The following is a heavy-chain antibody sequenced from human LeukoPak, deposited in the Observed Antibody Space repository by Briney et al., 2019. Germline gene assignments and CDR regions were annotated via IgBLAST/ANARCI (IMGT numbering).Heavy chain of an antibody. CDR1: GFTVSSNY. J-gene: IGHJ6*02. V-gene: IGHV3-53*01. Sequence: GGSLRLSCAASGFTVSSNYMSWVRQAPGKGLEWVSVIYSGGSTYYADSVKGRFTISRDNSKNTLYLQINSLRAEDTAVYYCASTPRSSYYYYGMDVWGQGTTVTVSS. CDR2: IYSGGST. CDR3: ASTPRSSYYYYGMDV.